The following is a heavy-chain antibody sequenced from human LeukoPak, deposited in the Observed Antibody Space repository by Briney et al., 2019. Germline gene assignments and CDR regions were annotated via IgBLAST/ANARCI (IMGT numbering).Heavy chain of an antibody. CDR3: VRDSRANYFDY. CDR2: IHNSGTT. CDR1: GGSITLYY. Sequence: SETLSLTCTVSGGSITLYYWTWIRQPAGKGLEWIGRIHNSGTTNYNPSLKSRVTLSLDTSKNQFSLKMTSVTAADTAVYYCVRDSRANYFDYWGQGIRVTVSS. V-gene: IGHV4-4*07. J-gene: IGHJ4*02.